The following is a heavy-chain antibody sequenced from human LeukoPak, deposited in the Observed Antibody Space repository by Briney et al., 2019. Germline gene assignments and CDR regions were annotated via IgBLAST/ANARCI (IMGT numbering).Heavy chain of an antibody. CDR2: INAGNGNT. Sequence: ASVKVSCKASGYTFTNYVMHWVRQDPGQRLEWMGWINAGNGNTKYSQKFQGRVTFTRDKSASTAYMELSSLRSEDTAVYYCARDPAPDYFDYWGQGTLVTVSS. CDR3: ARDPAPDYFDY. V-gene: IGHV1-3*01. CDR1: GYTFTNYV. J-gene: IGHJ4*02.